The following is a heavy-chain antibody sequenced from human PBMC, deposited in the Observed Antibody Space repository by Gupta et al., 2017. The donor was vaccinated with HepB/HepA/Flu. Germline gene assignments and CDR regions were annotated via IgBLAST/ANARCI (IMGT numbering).Heavy chain of an antibody. J-gene: IGHJ4*02. D-gene: IGHD2-2*01. V-gene: IGHV3-33*01. CDR3: ARDGEIYWSSTSCYLGFDY. CDR2: IWEDGSNK. Sequence: VQLVESGGGVVQPGRSLRLSCASSGFPFSSYGIHWVRQAPGKGREWVAVIWEDGSNKYYAESVKGRVTISRDNSKNTLYLQRNSRRAEDTAVYDGARDGEIYWSSTSCYLGFDYGGQGTLVTVSS. CDR1: GFPFSSYG.